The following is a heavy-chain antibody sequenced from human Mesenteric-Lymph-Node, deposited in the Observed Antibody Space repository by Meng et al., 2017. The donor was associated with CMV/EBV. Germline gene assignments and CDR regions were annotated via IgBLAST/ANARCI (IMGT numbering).Heavy chain of an antibody. CDR2: ISSSGGLT. Sequence: GESLKISCAASGFTFSSHAMSWVRQAPGKGLEWVSDISSSGGLTYYADSVKGRFTVSRDNSKNTLYLQMSSLRVEDTAVYFCARQNYGIDIWGQGTTVTVSS. V-gene: IGHV3-23*01. CDR1: GFTFSSHA. CDR3: ARQNYGIDI. J-gene: IGHJ6*02.